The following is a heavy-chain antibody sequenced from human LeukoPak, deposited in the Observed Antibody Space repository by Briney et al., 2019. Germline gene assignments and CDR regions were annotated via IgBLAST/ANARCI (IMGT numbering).Heavy chain of an antibody. D-gene: IGHD3-22*01. CDR1: GGSISSYY. CDR3: ARDYHYYDSSGYYYGAFDI. Sequence: SETLSLTCTVSGGSISSYYWSWIRQPAGKGLEWIGRIYTSGSTNYNPSLKSRVTMSVDTSKNQFSLKLSSVTAADTAVYYCARDYHYYDSSGYYYGAFDIWGQGTMVTVSS. J-gene: IGHJ3*02. V-gene: IGHV4-4*07. CDR2: IYTSGST.